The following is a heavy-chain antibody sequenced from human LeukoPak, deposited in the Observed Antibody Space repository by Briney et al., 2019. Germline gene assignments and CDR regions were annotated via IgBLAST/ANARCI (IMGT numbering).Heavy chain of an antibody. V-gene: IGHV4-61*02. CDR3: ARAGYYDAFDI. Sequence: PSETLSLTWTVAGGSISSGSYYWSWIRQPTGKGLEWIGRIYTSGSTNYNPSLKSRVTISVDTSKNQFSLKLSSVTAADTAVYYCARAGYYDAFDIWGQGTMVTVSS. D-gene: IGHD3-10*01. CDR1: GGSISSGSYY. CDR2: IYTSGST. J-gene: IGHJ3*02.